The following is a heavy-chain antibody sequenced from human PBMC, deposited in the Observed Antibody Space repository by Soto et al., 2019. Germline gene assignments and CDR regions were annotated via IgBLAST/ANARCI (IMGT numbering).Heavy chain of an antibody. J-gene: IGHJ4*02. D-gene: IGHD6-19*01. Sequence: EVRLVESGGGLVQPGGSLRLSCAASGFTVGSYYMNWVRQAPGKGLEWVSVIYSGGSTYYADSVKGRFTISRDNSKNTLYLQMNSLRAEDTAVYYCARSWAVAGSYDYWGQGNLVTVSS. CDR2: IYSGGST. V-gene: IGHV3-66*01. CDR3: ARSWAVAGSYDY. CDR1: GFTVGSYY.